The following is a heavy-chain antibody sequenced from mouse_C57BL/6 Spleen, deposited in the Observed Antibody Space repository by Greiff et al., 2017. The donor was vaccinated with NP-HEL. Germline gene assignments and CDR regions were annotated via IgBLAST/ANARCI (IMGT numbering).Heavy chain of an antibody. D-gene: IGHD1-1*01. CDR3: TRRGFDYGSDWYCDV. CDR2: LSSGGDYI. V-gene: IGHV5-9-1*02. Sequence: EVKLMESGEGLVKPGGSLKLSCAASGFTFSSYAMSWVRQTPEKRLEWVAYLSSGGDYIYYADPVKGRFTISRANARNTLYLQMSSLKSEDTAMYYCTRRGFDYGSDWYCDVWGTGTTVTVSS. J-gene: IGHJ1*03. CDR1: GFTFSSYA.